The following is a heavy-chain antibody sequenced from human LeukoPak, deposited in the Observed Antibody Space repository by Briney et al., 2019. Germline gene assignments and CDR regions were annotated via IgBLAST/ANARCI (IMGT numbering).Heavy chain of an antibody. CDR1: GYTFTGYY. V-gene: IGHV1-2*02. Sequence: ASVKVSCKASGYTFTGYYMHWVRQAPGQGLEWMGWINPNSGGTNYAQKFQGRVTMTRDTSISTAYMELSRLRSDDTAVYYCAVGVTVTTSLFDYWGQGTLVTVSS. CDR2: INPNSGGT. D-gene: IGHD4-17*01. CDR3: AVGVTVTTSLFDY. J-gene: IGHJ4*02.